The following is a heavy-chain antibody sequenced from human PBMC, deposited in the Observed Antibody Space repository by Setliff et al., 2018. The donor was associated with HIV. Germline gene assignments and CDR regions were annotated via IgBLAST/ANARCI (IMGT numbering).Heavy chain of an antibody. Sequence: LSLTCAVYGGSFSGYYWSWIRQPPGKGLEWIGEINHGGSTNYNPSLKSRVTISVDTSQNQFSLKLSSVTAADTAVYYCAGGVGSAAGIDYWGQGTLVTVSS. CDR2: INHGGST. CDR3: AGGVGSAAGIDY. V-gene: IGHV4-34*01. CDR1: GGSFSGYY. J-gene: IGHJ4*02. D-gene: IGHD6-13*01.